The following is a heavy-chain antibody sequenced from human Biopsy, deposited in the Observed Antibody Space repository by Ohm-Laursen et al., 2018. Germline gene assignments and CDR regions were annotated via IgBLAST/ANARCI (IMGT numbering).Heavy chain of an antibody. J-gene: IGHJ4*02. V-gene: IGHV2-70*04. CDR2: NDWDDDE. CDR3: ARHRADNFGALEY. Sequence: TQTLTLTYTFSGYSLRSSGRRMSWGRQPPGKVLEWLGRNDWDDDEFYSPSLRARLTVFKDTSKNQVVLTLTNMGPVDTATYYCARHRADNFGALEYWGQGILVTASS. D-gene: IGHD1-1*01. CDR1: GYSLRSSGRR.